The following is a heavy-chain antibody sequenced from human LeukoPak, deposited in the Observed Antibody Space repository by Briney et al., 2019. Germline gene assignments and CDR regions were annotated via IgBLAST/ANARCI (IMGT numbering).Heavy chain of an antibody. V-gene: IGHV4-61*01. CDR3: ARDVGDGYNSG. D-gene: IGHD5-24*01. CDR2: IYYSGSA. CDR1: VGSVSSGRYY. J-gene: IGHJ4*02. Sequence: SETLSLTCTVSVGSVSSGRYYWSWIRQPPGKGLEWIGSIYYSGSANYNPSLKSRVTISLDTSKNRFSLKLSSVTAADTAVYFCARDVGDGYNSGWGQGTLVTVSS.